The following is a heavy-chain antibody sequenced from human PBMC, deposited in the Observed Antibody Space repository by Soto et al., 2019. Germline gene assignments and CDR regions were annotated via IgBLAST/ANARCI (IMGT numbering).Heavy chain of an antibody. Sequence: PSETLSLTCTVSGDSISKYYCSWMRQPPGKGLEWIGYIYYSESPSYSETTSYNPSLKSRVTISVDTANNQFSLRLTSVTAADTAVYYCARGWFWSGSFNWFDPWGQGTLVTVSS. CDR1: GDSISKYY. V-gene: IGHV4-59*05. CDR3: ARGWFWSGSFNWFDP. CDR2: IYYSESPSY. D-gene: IGHD3-3*01. J-gene: IGHJ5*02.